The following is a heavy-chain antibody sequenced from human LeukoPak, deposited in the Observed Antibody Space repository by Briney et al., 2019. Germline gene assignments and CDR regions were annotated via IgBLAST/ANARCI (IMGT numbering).Heavy chain of an antibody. CDR3: ARGLSSSSLYYFDY. Sequence: SETLSLTCAVYGGSFSGYYWSWIRQPPGKGLEWIGVINHSGSTNYNPSLKSRVTISVDTSKNQFSLKLSSVTAADTAVYYCARGLSSSSLYYFDYWGQETLVTVSS. J-gene: IGHJ4*02. V-gene: IGHV4-34*01. CDR1: GGSFSGYY. CDR2: INHSGST. D-gene: IGHD6-6*01.